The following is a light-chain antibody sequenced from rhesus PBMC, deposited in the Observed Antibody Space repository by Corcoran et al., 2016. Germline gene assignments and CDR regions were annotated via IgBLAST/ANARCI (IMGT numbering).Light chain of an antibody. V-gene: IGKV1-25*01. CDR2: EAS. CDR1: QGIIND. Sequence: DIQMTQSPSSLSASVGDRVTITCRASQGIINDLAWYQQKPGETPKLLIYEASSLQSGIPSRFSGSGSGTDFTLTINSLQSEDFATYYCQHYYSTPFPFGPGTKLDIK. J-gene: IGKJ3*01. CDR3: QHYYSTPFP.